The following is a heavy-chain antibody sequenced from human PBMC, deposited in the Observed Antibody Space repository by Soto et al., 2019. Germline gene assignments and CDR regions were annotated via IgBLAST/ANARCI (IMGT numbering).Heavy chain of an antibody. D-gene: IGHD1-26*01. Sequence: GGSLRLSCAASGFTFCSYGMHWVRQAPGKGLEWVAVISYDGSNKYYADSVKGRFTISRDNSKNTLYLQMNSLRAEDTAVYYCAKDGPQWELLPQEFDYWGQGTLVTVSS. J-gene: IGHJ4*02. CDR3: AKDGPQWELLPQEFDY. CDR1: GFTFCSYG. V-gene: IGHV3-30*18. CDR2: ISYDGSNK.